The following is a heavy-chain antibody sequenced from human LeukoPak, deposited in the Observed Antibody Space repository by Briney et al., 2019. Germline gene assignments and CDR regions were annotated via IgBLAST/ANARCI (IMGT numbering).Heavy chain of an antibody. V-gene: IGHV4-38-2*01. CDR2: IYHSGST. J-gene: IGHJ4*02. CDR3: ARTQWFGELLFDY. D-gene: IGHD3-10*01. CDR1: GYSISSGYY. Sequence: TETLSLTCAVSGYSISSGYYWGWMRQPPGKGLEWIGSIYHSGSTYYNPSLKSRVTISVDTSKNQFSLKLSSVTAADTAVYYCARTQWFGELLFDYWGQGTLVTVSS.